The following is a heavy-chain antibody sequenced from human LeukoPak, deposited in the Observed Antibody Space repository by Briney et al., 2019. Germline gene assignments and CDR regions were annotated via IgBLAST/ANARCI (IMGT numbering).Heavy chain of an antibody. CDR2: IYYSGST. V-gene: IGHV4-59*01. CDR3: ARAPITIFGVAAFDY. CDR1: GGSISSYY. D-gene: IGHD3-3*01. Sequence: SETLSLTCTVSGGSISSYYWSWIRQPPGKGLEWIGYIYYSGSTNYNPSLKSRVTISVDTSKNQFSLKLSSVTAADTAVYYCARAPITIFGVAAFDYWGQGTLVTVSS. J-gene: IGHJ4*02.